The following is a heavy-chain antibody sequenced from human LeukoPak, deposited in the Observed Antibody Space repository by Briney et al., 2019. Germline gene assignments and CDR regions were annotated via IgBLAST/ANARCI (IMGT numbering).Heavy chain of an antibody. CDR1: GGSISSGSYY. J-gene: IGHJ3*02. D-gene: IGHD3-16*01. CDR2: IYYSGST. V-gene: IGHV4-39*07. CDR3: ARVLGAVTFGGVMYAFDI. Sequence: SETLSLTCTVSGGSISSGSYYWSWIRQPPGKGLEWIGSIYYSGSTYYNPSLKSRVTISVDTSKNQFSLKLSSVTAADTAVYYCARVLGAVTFGGVMYAFDIWGQGTMVTVSS.